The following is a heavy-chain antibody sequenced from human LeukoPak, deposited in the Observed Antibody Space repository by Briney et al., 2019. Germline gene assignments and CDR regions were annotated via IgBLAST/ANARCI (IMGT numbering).Heavy chain of an antibody. V-gene: IGHV4-4*02. CDR2: IYHSGST. CDR3: ARMDIVVVPAAMRENYYFDY. J-gene: IGHJ4*02. D-gene: IGHD2-2*03. CDR1: GGSISSSNW. Sequence: SETLSLTCAVSGGSISSSNWWSWVRQPPGKGLEGIGEIYHSGSTKYNPSLKRGVTISVDKSKNPFSLNLCSVTAADTAVYYCARMDIVVVPAAMRENYYFDYWGQGTLVTVSS.